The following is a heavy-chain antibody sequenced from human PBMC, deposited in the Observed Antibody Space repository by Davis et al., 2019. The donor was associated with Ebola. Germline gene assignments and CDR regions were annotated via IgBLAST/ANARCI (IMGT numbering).Heavy chain of an antibody. J-gene: IGHJ6*02. V-gene: IGHV5-10-1*01. CDR2: IDPSDSYT. CDR1: GYSFPSYW. Sequence: GESLKISCKGSGYSFPSYWISWVRQMPGKGLEWMGRIDPSDSYTNYSPSFQGHVTISADKSISTAYLQWSSLKASDTAMYYCAGSRYYYYGMDVWGQGTTVTVSS. CDR3: AGSRYYYYGMDV.